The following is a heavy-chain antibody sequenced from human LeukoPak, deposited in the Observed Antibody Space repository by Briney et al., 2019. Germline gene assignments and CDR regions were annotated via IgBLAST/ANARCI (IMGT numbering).Heavy chain of an antibody. D-gene: IGHD2-15*01. V-gene: IGHV4-59*01. Sequence: SETLSLTCTVSGGSINFYYWSWIRQPAGKRLEWIGSIYYSGSTNYNPSLKSRVTISIDMSKTQFSLKLSSVTATDTAVYYCARDGCSTGSCYSNYFDQWGQGTLVTVSS. CDR2: IYYSGST. J-gene: IGHJ4*02. CDR1: GGSINFYY. CDR3: ARDGCSTGSCYSNYFDQ.